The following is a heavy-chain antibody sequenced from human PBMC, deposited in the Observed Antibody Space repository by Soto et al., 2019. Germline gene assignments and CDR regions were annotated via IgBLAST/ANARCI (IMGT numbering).Heavy chain of an antibody. CDR1: GFSLSKYW. CDR2: VKQDGSDK. CDR3: ARGGGNFDQ. D-gene: IGHD3-16*01. V-gene: IGHV3-7*04. Sequence: EVQLVESGGGLVQPGGSLRLTCAASGFSLSKYWMSWVRQAPGKGLEWVANVKQDGSDKYYVDSVKGRFTISRDNAKNSLFLQINNLRAEDTAVSYCARGGGNFDQWGQGTLVTVSS. J-gene: IGHJ4*01.